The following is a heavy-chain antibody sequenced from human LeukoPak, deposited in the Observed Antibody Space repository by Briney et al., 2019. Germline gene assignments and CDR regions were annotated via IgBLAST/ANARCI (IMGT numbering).Heavy chain of an antibody. D-gene: IGHD4-23*01. J-gene: IGHJ4*02. V-gene: IGHV4-34*01. CDR1: GGSFSGYY. CDR3: ARGRWLPFDY. CDR2: INHSGST. Sequence: SETLSLTCAVYGGSFSGYYRSWIRQPPGKGLEWIGEINHSGSTNYNPSLKSRVTISVDTSKNQFSLKLSSVTAADTAVYYCARGRWLPFDYWGQGTLVTVSS.